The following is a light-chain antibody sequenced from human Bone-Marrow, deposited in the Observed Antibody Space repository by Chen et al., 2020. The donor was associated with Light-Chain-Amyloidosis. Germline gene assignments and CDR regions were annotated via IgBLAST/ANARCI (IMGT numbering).Light chain of an antibody. CDR1: QSVRSSY. Sequence: EIVLTQSPGTLSLSPGERATLSCRVSQSVRSSYLGWYQQKPGQAPRLVIYGASSRATGIPDRLSGSGSGTDFTLTISRLEPDGFAVYHCQQYGSSPLITFGQETRLEIK. CDR2: GAS. CDR3: QQYGSSPLIT. J-gene: IGKJ5*01. V-gene: IGKV3-20*01.